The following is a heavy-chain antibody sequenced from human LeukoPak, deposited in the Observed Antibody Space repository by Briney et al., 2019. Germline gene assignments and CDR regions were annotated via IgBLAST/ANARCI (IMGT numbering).Heavy chain of an antibody. CDR1: GYTFTNND. CDR3: ARGRAAGD. CDR2: VSPDSGDT. J-gene: IGHJ4*02. D-gene: IGHD6-19*01. V-gene: IGHV1-8*01. Sequence: ASVKVSCKASGYTFTNNDINWVRQATGQGIEWMGWVSPDSGDTGYAPNFRGRVTMTTDTSINTAYMELTSLTSEDTAIYYCARGRAAGDWGQGTLVTVTS.